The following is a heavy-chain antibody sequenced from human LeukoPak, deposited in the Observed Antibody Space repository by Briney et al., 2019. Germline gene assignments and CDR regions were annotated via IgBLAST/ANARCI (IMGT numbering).Heavy chain of an antibody. D-gene: IGHD4-11*01. CDR3: AILPTTQQSPP. CDR2: INPNGGGT. J-gene: IGHJ5*02. V-gene: IGHV1-2*06. CDR1: GYTFTGYY. Sequence: ASVKVSCKASGYTFTGYYMHWVRQAPGQGLEWMGRINPNGGGTNYTQKFQGRVTMTRDTSISTAYMELSRLRSDDTALYYCAILPTTQQSPPWGQGTLVTVSS.